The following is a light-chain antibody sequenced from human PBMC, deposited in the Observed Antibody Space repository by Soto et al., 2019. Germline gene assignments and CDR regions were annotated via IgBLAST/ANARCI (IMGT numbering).Light chain of an antibody. Sequence: EVVLTQSPGALSLSPGERVTLSCRASQSLRARYLAWYQQKPGQAPRLLVYGSSSRATGIPDRFSGTGSGTDFSLTITSLQSEDSAVYYCQQYTNWPPITFGQGTRLEIK. J-gene: IGKJ5*01. CDR3: QQYTNWPPIT. V-gene: IGKV3-20*01. CDR1: QSLRARY. CDR2: GSS.